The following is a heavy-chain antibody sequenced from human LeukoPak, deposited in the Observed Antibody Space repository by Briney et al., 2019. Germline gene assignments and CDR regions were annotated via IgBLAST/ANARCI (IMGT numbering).Heavy chain of an antibody. Sequence: SETLSLTCNVSGDSITSGAFYWAWIRQSPGRGLEWIGNVYYSGSTQYNPSLKGRVSISMDKTKNKFSLNLNCVSVTDTAIYYCARRDYAAWFDPWGQGTLVTVSS. V-gene: IGHV4-39*01. CDR3: ARRDYAAWFDP. J-gene: IGHJ5*02. CDR1: GDSITSGAFY. D-gene: IGHD4/OR15-4a*01. CDR2: VYYSGST.